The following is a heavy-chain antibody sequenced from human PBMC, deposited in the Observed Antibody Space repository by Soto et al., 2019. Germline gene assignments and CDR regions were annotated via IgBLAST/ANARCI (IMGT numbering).Heavy chain of an antibody. D-gene: IGHD5-18*01. CDR1: GYTFTSYY. J-gene: IGHJ6*02. Sequence: ASVKVSCKASGYTFTSYYMHWVRQAPGQGLEWMGIINPSGGSTSYAQKFQGRVTMTRDTSTSTVYMELSNLRSEDTAVYYCARDWLHVEMDTTSGYYYYGMDVWG. CDR3: ARDWLHVEMDTTSGYYYYGMDV. V-gene: IGHV1-46*01. CDR2: INPSGGST.